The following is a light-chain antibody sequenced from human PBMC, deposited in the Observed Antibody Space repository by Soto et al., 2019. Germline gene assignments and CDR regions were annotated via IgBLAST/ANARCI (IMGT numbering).Light chain of an antibody. J-gene: IGKJ1*01. CDR3: QQYDNYPWT. Sequence: DIQMTQSPSTLSASVGDRVTITCRASQSISSWLAWYQQKPGKAPKLLIYKASSLESGVPSRFSGSGSGTDFTLTISSLQPDDFATYFCQQYDNYPWTFGQGTKVEIK. V-gene: IGKV1-5*03. CDR2: KAS. CDR1: QSISSW.